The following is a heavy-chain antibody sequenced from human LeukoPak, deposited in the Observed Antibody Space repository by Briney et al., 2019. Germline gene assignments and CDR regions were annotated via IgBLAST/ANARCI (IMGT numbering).Heavy chain of an antibody. V-gene: IGHV4-59*01. CDR1: GGSFSGYY. CDR3: ARVPSQVRGPYGYYYYMDV. J-gene: IGHJ6*03. D-gene: IGHD3-10*01. Sequence: PSETLSLTCAVYGGSFSGYYWSWIRQPPGKGLEWIGCIYYSGSTNYNPSLKSRVTISVDTSKNQFSLKLSSVTAADTAVYYCARVPSQVRGPYGYYYYMDVWGEGTTVTVSS. CDR2: IYYSGST.